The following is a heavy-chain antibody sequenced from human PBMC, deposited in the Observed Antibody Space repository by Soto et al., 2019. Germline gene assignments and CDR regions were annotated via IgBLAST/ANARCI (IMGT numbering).Heavy chain of an antibody. D-gene: IGHD2-21*01. Sequence: SETLSLTCTVYGGSISNFYWSWIRQPPGKGLEWIGYISYSGNTNYNPSLKSRVSISVDTSKNQLSLNLTSVTAADTAVYYCAIAPMVIDRSYLDYWGQGHXVAVSS. V-gene: IGHV4-59*01. CDR1: GGSISNFY. CDR2: ISYSGNT. CDR3: AIAPMVIDRSYLDY. J-gene: IGHJ4*02.